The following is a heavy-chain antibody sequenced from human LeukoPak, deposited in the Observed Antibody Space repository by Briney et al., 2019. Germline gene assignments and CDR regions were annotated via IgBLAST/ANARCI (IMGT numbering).Heavy chain of an antibody. Sequence: SETLSLTCTVSGGSISSYYWSWVRQPPGKGLEWIGYLYYSGSTNYNPSLKSRVTISVDTSKNQFSLRLSSVTAADTAVYYCARASYSYDINGWVPFDYWGQGTLVTVSS. D-gene: IGHD3-22*01. CDR2: LYYSGST. J-gene: IGHJ4*02. CDR3: ARASYSYDINGWVPFDY. CDR1: GGSISSYY. V-gene: IGHV4-59*08.